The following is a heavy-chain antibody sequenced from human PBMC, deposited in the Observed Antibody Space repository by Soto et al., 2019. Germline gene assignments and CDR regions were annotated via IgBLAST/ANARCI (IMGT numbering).Heavy chain of an antibody. CDR2: ISGSGGST. CDR1: GFTFSSYA. CDR3: APTKWTYCTNGVCYQYYGMDV. Sequence: GGSLRLSCAASGFTFSSYAMSWVRQAPGKGLEWVSAISGSGGSTYYADSVKGRFTISRDNSKNTLYLQMNSLRAEDTAVYYCAPTKWTYCTNGVCYQYYGMDVWGQGTTVTVSS. J-gene: IGHJ6*02. D-gene: IGHD2-8*01. V-gene: IGHV3-23*01.